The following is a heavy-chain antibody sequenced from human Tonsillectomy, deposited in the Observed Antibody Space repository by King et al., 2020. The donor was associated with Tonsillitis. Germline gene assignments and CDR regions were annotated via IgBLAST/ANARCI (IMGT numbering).Heavy chain of an antibody. D-gene: IGHD5-18*01. CDR3: ARDYPDTAMGHVPY. CDR2: INPNNGGT. V-gene: IGHV1-2*02. J-gene: IGHJ4*02. Sequence: VQLVQSGAEVKKPGASVKVSCKASGYTFTGYYMHWVRQAPGQGLEWMGWINPNNGGTNYAQKFQGRVTMTRDTSISTAYMELSRLRSDDTAVYYCARDYPDTAMGHVPYWGQGTLVTVSS. CDR1: GYTFTGYY.